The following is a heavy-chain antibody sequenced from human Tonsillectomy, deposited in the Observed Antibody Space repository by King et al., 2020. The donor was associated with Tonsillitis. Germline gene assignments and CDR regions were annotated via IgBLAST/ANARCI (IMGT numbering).Heavy chain of an antibody. Sequence: QLQESGPGLVKPSETLSLTCTVSGGSVSSSTYYWGWIRQPPGKGVEWIGSISYSGSTYHNPSLKSRVIISADTSKNQFSLRLSSVTAADTAVYYCARLTLTIFYFYYMDVWGKGTTVTVSS. CDR2: ISYSGST. V-gene: IGHV4-39*01. CDR3: ARLTLTIFYFYYMDV. CDR1: GGSVSSSTYY. J-gene: IGHJ6*03. D-gene: IGHD4-11*01.